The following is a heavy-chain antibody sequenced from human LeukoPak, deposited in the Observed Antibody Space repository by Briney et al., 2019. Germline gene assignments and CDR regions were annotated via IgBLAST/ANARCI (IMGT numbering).Heavy chain of an antibody. CDR3: ARDRAGDFWSGPFDY. CDR2: IYYSGST. Sequence: PLETLSLTCTVSGGSISSYYWSWIRQPPGKGLEWIGYIYYSGSTNYNPSLKSRVTISVDTSKNQFSLKLSSVTAADTAVYYCARDRAGDFWSGPFDYWGQGTLVTVSS. J-gene: IGHJ4*02. V-gene: IGHV4-59*01. CDR1: GGSISSYY. D-gene: IGHD3-3*01.